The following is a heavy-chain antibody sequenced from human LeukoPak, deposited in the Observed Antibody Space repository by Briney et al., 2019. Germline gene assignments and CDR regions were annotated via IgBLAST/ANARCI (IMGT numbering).Heavy chain of an antibody. CDR3: AKTTVTSEEYFYYYMDV. J-gene: IGHJ6*03. V-gene: IGHV1-69*05. CDR2: IIPIFGTA. Sequence: SVKVSCKASGYTFTSYGISWVRQAPGQGLEWMGGIIPIFGTANYAQKFQGRVTITTDESTSTAYMELRSLRSDDTAVYYCAKTTVTSEEYFYYYMDVWGKGTTVTVSS. CDR1: GYTFTSYG. D-gene: IGHD4-17*01.